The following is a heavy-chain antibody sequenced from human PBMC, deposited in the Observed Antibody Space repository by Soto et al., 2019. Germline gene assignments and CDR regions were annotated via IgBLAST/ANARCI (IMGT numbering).Heavy chain of an antibody. D-gene: IGHD2-2*01. CDR1: GGSISSGGYY. Sequence: PSETLSLTCTVSGGSISSGGYYWSWIRQHPGKGLEWIGYIYYSGSTYYNPSLKSRVTISVDTSKNQFSLKLSSVTAADTAVYYCARGIVVVPAASIPRQYCFDYWGQGTLVTVSS. CDR2: IYYSGST. J-gene: IGHJ4*02. CDR3: ARGIVVVPAASIPRQYCFDY. V-gene: IGHV4-31*03.